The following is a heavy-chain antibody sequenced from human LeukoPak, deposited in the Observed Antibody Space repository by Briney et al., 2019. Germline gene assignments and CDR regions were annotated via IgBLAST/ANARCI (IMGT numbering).Heavy chain of an antibody. J-gene: IGHJ6*04. CDR1: GFTLISYG. Sequence: GGSLRLSCAASGFTLISYGMNWGRQAPGRGLEWVAFIRYDGSNKYYADSVKGRFTISRDNSKNTLYLQMNSLRAEDTAVYYCAKDRSSGMDVWGKGTTVTVSS. CDR2: IRYDGSNK. CDR3: AKDRSSGMDV. V-gene: IGHV3-30*02. D-gene: IGHD6-19*01.